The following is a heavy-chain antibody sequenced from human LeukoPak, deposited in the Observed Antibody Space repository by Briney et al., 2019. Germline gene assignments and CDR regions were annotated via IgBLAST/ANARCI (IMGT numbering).Heavy chain of an antibody. J-gene: IGHJ4*02. CDR1: GYTFTSYY. CDR2: INPSGGST. CDR3: ARVRAPSFTQGGFDY. D-gene: IGHD3-16*01. V-gene: IGHV1-46*01. Sequence: ASVKVSCKASGYTFTSYYMHWVRQAPGQGLEWMGIINPSGGSTSYAQKFQGRVTMTRDMSTSTVYMELSSLRSDDTAVYHCARVRAPSFTQGGFDYWGQGTLVTVSS.